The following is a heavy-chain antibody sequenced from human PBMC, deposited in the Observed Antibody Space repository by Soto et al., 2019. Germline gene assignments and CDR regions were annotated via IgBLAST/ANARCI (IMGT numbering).Heavy chain of an antibody. V-gene: IGHV1-69*06. J-gene: IGHJ5*02. CDR2: IIPIFGTP. D-gene: IGHD2-15*01. Sequence: EASVKVSCKASGCTFSTYTFSCVRQAPGQVLEWMGRIIPIFGTPYYAQKFQGRVTITAGKSTSTVYMELGSLGSDDTAVYFCARGLECRGYCLDKPTWFGPWGQGTLVTVSS. CDR1: GCTFSTYT. CDR3: ARGLECRGYCLDKPTWFGP.